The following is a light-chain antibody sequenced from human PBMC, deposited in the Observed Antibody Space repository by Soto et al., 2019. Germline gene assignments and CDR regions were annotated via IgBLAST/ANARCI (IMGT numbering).Light chain of an antibody. J-gene: IGKJ4*01. V-gene: IGKV1-5*03. Sequence: KRIQSPASLCISVGDRVTITCRARQSISSWLAWYQQKPVNAPQLLIYTSSSLESGVPSRFSGSGAGTEFTLTISSLQPDDFATYHCQQYTSYPSLTFGGRTKVDIK. CDR2: TSS. CDR3: QQYTSYPSLT. CDR1: QSISSW.